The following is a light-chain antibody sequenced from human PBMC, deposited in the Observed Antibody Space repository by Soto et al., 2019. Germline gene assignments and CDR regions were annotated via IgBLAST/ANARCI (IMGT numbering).Light chain of an antibody. Sequence: EIVMTQSPATLSVSPGERATLSCRASQSVSSHLVWYQQKPGQAPRLLIHGASTRAAGIPDRFSGSGSGTDFTLTITSLQSEYSAVYYCQQHKDWPLTFGQGSKVEIK. J-gene: IGKJ1*01. CDR3: QQHKDWPLT. CDR1: QSVSSH. CDR2: GAS. V-gene: IGKV3-15*01.